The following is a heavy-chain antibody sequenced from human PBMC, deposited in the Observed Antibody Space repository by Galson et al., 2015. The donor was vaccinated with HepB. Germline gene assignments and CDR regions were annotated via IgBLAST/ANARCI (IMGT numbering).Heavy chain of an antibody. CDR1: GGSISSYY. Sequence: QVQLQESGPGLVKPSQTLSLTCTVSGGSISSYYWSWIRQPPGKGLEWIGYIYYSGSTNYNPSLKSRVTISVDTSKNQFSLKLSSVTAADTAVYYCARVNYGVAKPPIYGYGDPRDAFDIWGQGTMVTVSS. V-gene: IGHV4-59*08. CDR3: ARVNYGVAKPPIYGYGDPRDAFDI. D-gene: IGHD4-17*01. J-gene: IGHJ3*02. CDR2: IYYSGST.